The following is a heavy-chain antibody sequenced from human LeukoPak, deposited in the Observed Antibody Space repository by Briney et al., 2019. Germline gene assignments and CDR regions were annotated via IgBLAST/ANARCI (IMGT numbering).Heavy chain of an antibody. CDR1: GFSLTSSA. Sequence: GGSLRLSCAASGFSLTSSAMNWVRQAPGKGLEWVSSINSVSSHIYYANSVRGRFTISRDNAKNSLYLQMSSLTAEDTAVYYCARDYDILTGYGDYFDYWGQGTLVTVSS. V-gene: IGHV3-21*01. D-gene: IGHD3-9*01. J-gene: IGHJ4*02. CDR2: INSVSSHI. CDR3: ARDYDILTGYGDYFDY.